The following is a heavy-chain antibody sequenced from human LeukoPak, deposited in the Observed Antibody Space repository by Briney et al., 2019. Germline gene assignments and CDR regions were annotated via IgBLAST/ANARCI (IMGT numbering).Heavy chain of an antibody. J-gene: IGHJ4*02. CDR1: GASITRYF. CDR3: AREGGSYSTFDY. V-gene: IGHV4-59*01. Sequence: SETLSLTCTVSGASITRYFWNWIRQPPGKELEWIGYISSGGSTNYNPSLKSRVTISVDTSKNQFSLKLSSVTAADTAVYYCAREGGSYSTFDYWGQGTLVTVSS. CDR2: ISSGGST. D-gene: IGHD1-26*01.